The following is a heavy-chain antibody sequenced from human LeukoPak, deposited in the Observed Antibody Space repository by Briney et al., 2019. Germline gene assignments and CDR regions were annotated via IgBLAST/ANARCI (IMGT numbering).Heavy chain of an antibody. CDR2: IRNKANSYTT. J-gene: IGHJ4*02. CDR3: AREYYSRLDY. Sequence: SGGSLRLSCAAPGFSFSDNYMDWVRQAPGKGLEWVGRIRNKANSYTTDYAASVRGRFTISRDDSKNSLYLEMNILKTEDTAVYYCAREYYSRLDYWGQGTLVTVSS. V-gene: IGHV3-72*01. CDR1: GFSFSDNY. D-gene: IGHD3-10*01.